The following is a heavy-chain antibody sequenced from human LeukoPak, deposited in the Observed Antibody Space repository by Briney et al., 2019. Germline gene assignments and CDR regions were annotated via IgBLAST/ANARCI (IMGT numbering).Heavy chain of an antibody. J-gene: IGHJ4*02. CDR2: ISYDGSNK. CDR1: GFTFSSYA. D-gene: IGHD6-19*01. CDR3: AKGYSSGWYVIDY. Sequence: GGSLRLSCAASGFTFSSYAMHWVRQAPVKGLEWVAVISYDGSNKYYADSVKGRFTISRDNSKNTLYLQMNSLRAEDTAVYYCAKGYSSGWYVIDYWAQGTLVTVSS. V-gene: IGHV3-30*04.